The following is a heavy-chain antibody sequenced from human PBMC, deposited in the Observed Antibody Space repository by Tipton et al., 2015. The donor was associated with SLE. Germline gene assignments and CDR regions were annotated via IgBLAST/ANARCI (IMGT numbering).Heavy chain of an antibody. J-gene: IGHJ4*02. D-gene: IGHD2-2*02. CDR1: GDSVSSNSAA. CDR2: SYYSGNT. Sequence: GLVKPSQTLSLTCAISGDSVSSNSAAWNWIRQHPGKVLEWIGYSYYSGNTYYNPSLQGRVTISVDTSQNQFSLKLSSVTAADTAVYYCARTATAISPFDYWGQGTLVTVSS. V-gene: IGHV4-31*02. CDR3: ARTATAISPFDY.